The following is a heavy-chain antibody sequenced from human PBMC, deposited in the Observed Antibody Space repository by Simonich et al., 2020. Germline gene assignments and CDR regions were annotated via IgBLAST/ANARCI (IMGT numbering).Heavy chain of an antibody. J-gene: IGHJ3*02. CDR1: GYTFTGYY. Sequence: QVQLVQSGAEVKKPGASVKVSCKASGYTFTGYYVHWVRQAPGQGLEGMGWINPTSGGTNYAQKVKGRVTRTRDTSISTAYMELSRLRSDDTAVYYCARNGLVGILKAFDIWGQGTMVTVSS. CDR2: INPTSGGT. D-gene: IGHD2-21*01. CDR3: ARNGLVGILKAFDI. V-gene: IGHV1-2*02.